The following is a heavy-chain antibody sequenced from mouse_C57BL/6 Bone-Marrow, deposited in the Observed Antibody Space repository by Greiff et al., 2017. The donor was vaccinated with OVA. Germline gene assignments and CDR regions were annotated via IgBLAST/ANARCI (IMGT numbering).Heavy chain of an antibody. CDR1: GYTFTSYW. CDR3: ARGPPYFDY. J-gene: IGHJ2*01. V-gene: IGHV1-55*01. Sequence: QVQLQQSGAELVKPGASVKMSCKASGYTFTSYWITWVKQRPGQGLEWIGDIYPGSGSTNYNQKFKSKATLTVDKSSSTAYMQLSSLTSEDSAVYYCARGPPYFDYWGQGTTLTVSS. CDR2: IYPGSGST.